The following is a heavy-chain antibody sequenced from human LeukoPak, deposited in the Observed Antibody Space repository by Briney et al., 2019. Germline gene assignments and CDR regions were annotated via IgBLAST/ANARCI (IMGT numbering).Heavy chain of an antibody. D-gene: IGHD3-9*01. CDR3: ARETPSTGYNY. Sequence: SETLSLTCTVSGGSISSGVYYWAWIRQPPWKGLEWIGSIFYSGSTYYNPSLRSRVTISVDTSKNQFSLKLSSVTAADSAVYYCARETPSTGYNYWGQGTLVTVSS. CDR1: GGSISSGVYY. V-gene: IGHV4-39*07. J-gene: IGHJ4*02. CDR2: IFYSGST.